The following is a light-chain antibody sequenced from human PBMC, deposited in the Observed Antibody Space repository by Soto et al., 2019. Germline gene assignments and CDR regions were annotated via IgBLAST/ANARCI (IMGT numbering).Light chain of an antibody. J-gene: IGLJ1*01. V-gene: IGLV1-44*01. CDR3: AAWDDSLTGYV. CDR1: SSNIGSNA. CDR2: SNN. Sequence: QSVLTQPPSASGTPGQRVTISCSGSSSNIGSNAVNWYQQLPGTAPELLIYSNNQRPSGVPDRFSGSKSGTSASLAISGLQSEDEADYHCAAWDDSLTGYVFGTGTKLTVL.